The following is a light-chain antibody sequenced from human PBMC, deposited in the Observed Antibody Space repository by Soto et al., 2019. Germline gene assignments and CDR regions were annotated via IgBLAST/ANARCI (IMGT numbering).Light chain of an antibody. J-gene: IGKJ4*01. CDR3: QKYNSAPLT. CDR2: AAS. V-gene: IGKV1-27*01. CDR1: KGISNY. Sequence: DIQMTQSPSSLSASVGDRVTITCRASKGISNYLAWYQQKPGKVPKLLIYAASTLQSGVPSRFSGSGSGTVFTLTISSLQPEDVATYYCQKYNSAPLTFGGGTKVEIK.